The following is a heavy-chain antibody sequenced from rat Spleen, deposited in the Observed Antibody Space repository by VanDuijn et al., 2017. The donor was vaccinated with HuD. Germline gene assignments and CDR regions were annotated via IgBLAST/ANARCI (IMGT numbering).Heavy chain of an antibody. J-gene: IGHJ2*01. Sequence: EVQLVESGGGLVQPGGSLKLSCVASGFTFNNYWMTWIRQPPGKGLEWVASITNAGDNTYYPDSVKGRFTISRDNAENTVYLQMNSLRSEDTATYYCASRDYWGQGVMVTVSS. CDR1: GFTFNNYW. CDR2: ITNAGDNT. CDR3: ASRDY. V-gene: IGHV5-31*01.